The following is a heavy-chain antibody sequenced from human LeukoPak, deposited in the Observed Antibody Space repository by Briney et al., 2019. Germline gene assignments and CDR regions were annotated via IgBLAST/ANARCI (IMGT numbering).Heavy chain of an antibody. Sequence: PSETLSLTCTVSGGSISSSSYYWGWIRQPPGKGLEWIGSIYYSGSTYYNPSLKSRVTISVDTSKNQFSLKLSSVTAADTAVYYCASLTVTATFDYWGQGTLVTVSS. D-gene: IGHD4-11*01. CDR2: IYYSGST. CDR3: ASLTVTATFDY. V-gene: IGHV4-39*01. CDR1: GGSISSSSYY. J-gene: IGHJ4*02.